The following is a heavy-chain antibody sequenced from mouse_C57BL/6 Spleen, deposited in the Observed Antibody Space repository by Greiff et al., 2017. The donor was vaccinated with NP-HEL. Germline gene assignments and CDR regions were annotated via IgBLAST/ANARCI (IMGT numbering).Heavy chain of an antibody. CDR2: ISSGSSTI. J-gene: IGHJ4*01. CDR1: GFTFSDYG. Sequence: DVKLQESGGGLVKPGGSLKLSCAASGFTFSDYGMHWVRQAPEKGLEWVAYISSGSSTIYYADTVKGRFTISRDNAKNTLFLQMTSLRSEDTAMYYCARTVDYAMDYWGQGTSVTVSS. V-gene: IGHV5-17*01. CDR3: ARTVDYAMDY.